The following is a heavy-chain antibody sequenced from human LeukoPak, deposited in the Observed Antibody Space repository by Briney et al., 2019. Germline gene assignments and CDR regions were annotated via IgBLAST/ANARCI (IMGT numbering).Heavy chain of an antibody. CDR2: IKQDGSEK. D-gene: IGHD3-22*01. Sequence: PGGSLRLSCAASGFTFSDYYMSWIRQAPGKGLEWVANIKQDGSEKYYVDSVKGRFTISRDNAKNSLYLQMNSLRAEDTAVYYCARDLYYYDSSGYYYDGFDYWGQGTLVTVSS. J-gene: IGHJ4*02. V-gene: IGHV3-7*01. CDR1: GFTFSDYY. CDR3: ARDLYYYDSSGYYYDGFDY.